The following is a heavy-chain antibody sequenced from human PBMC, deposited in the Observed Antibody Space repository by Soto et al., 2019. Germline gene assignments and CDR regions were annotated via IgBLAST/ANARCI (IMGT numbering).Heavy chain of an antibody. CDR2: ISGSGGST. D-gene: IGHD3-22*01. CDR3: AKRGHDSSGYYVDY. J-gene: IGHJ4*02. CDR1: GFTFSSYA. V-gene: IGHV3-23*01. Sequence: PGGSLRLSCAASGFTFSSYAMSWVRQAPGKGLEWVSAISGSGGSTYYADSVKGRLTISRDNSKNTLYLQMNSLRAEDTAVYYCAKRGHDSSGYYVDYWGQGTLVTVSS.